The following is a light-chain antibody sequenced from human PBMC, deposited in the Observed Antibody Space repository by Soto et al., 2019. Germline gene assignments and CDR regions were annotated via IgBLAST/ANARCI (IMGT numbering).Light chain of an antibody. V-gene: IGLV2-23*01. CDR2: EAN. CDR1: SSDVGSSNL. CDR3: CSYAGLGRV. J-gene: IGLJ3*02. Sequence: QSVLTQPASVSGSPGQSLTISCTGTSSDVGSSNLVSWYQQHPGKAPKLIIYEANKRPSGVSNHFFASKSGNTASLTISGLQAADEAHYYCCSYAGLGRVFGGGTKLTAL.